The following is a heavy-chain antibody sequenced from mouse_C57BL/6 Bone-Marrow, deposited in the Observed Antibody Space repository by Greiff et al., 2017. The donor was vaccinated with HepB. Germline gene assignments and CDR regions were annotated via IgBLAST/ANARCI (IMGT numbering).Heavy chain of an antibody. CDR1: GYSITSGYY. Sequence: EVQLQESGPGLVKPSQSLSLTCSVTGYSITSGYYWNWIRQFPGNKLEWMGYISYDGSNNYNPSLKNRISITRDTSKNQFFLKLNSVTTEDTATYYCARQLRLFAYWGQGTLVTVSA. D-gene: IGHD3-2*02. CDR2: ISYDGSN. J-gene: IGHJ3*01. CDR3: ARQLRLFAY. V-gene: IGHV3-6*01.